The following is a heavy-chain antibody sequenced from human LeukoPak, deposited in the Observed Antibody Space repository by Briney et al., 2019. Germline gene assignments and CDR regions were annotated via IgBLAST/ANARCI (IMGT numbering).Heavy chain of an antibody. V-gene: IGHV3-7*04. D-gene: IGHD7-27*01. J-gene: IGHJ2*01. Sequence: PGGSLRLSCAASGFSFSNYWMSWVRQAPGKRLEWVANIKEDGSEKYYVDSVKGRLTISRDNAKNSLYLQMNSLRVEDTAVYYCARDRSPNWAYWYFDLWGRGTLVTVSS. CDR2: IKEDGSEK. CDR3: ARDRSPNWAYWYFDL. CDR1: GFSFSNYW.